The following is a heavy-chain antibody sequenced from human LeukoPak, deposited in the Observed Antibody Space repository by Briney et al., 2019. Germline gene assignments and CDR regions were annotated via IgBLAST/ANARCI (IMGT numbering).Heavy chain of an antibody. D-gene: IGHD3-3*01. J-gene: IGHJ4*02. Sequence: ASVKVSCKASGYTFTGYYMHWVRQAPGQGLEWMGWINPNSGGTNYAQKFQGRVTMTRDTSISTAYMELSRLRSDDTAVYYCARDQVFGVVIMGHFDYWGQGTLVTVSS. V-gene: IGHV1-2*02. CDR3: ARDQVFGVVIMGHFDY. CDR1: GYTFTGYY. CDR2: INPNSGGT.